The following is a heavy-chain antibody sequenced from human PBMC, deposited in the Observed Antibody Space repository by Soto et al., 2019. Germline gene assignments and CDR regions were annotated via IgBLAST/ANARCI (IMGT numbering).Heavy chain of an antibody. CDR1: GVTFSNAW. V-gene: IGHV3-15*07. D-gene: IGHD2-2*01. CDR3: TTDFQCSSTSCYVPFDY. J-gene: IGHJ4*02. Sequence: PGGSLRLSCAASGVTFSNAWMNWVRQAPGKGLEWVGRIKSKTDGGTTDYAAPVKGRFTISRDDSKNTLYLQMNSLKTEDTAVYYCTTDFQCSSTSCYVPFDYWGQGTLVTVSS. CDR2: IKSKTDGGTT.